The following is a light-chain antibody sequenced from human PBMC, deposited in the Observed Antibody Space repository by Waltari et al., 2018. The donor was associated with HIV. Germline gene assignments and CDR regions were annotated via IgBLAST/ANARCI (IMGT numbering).Light chain of an antibody. CDR2: EVT. Sequence: QSALTQPPSASGSPAQSVNMSCTGATSDHHDYTFISWYQQYSGKAPNLIIFEVTKRPSGVPDRFSGSSSGNTASLIVSGLQAEDEAVYFCSSFAGSNKLFGGGTKLTVL. V-gene: IGLV2-8*01. J-gene: IGLJ2*01. CDR3: SSFAGSNKL. CDR1: TSDHHDYTF.